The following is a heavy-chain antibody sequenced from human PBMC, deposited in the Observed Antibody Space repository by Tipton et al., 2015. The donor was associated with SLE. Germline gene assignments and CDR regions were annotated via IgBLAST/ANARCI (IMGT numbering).Heavy chain of an antibody. CDR1: GFTFSSYA. CDR2: ISHDGNTK. D-gene: IGHD5-12*01. Sequence: SLRLSCAASGFTFSSYAMHWVRQAPGKGLEWVSLISHDGNTKYYAESVKGRFTISRDNSKNTLYLQMNSLRAEDTAVYYCASLERYSGYDWHFDYWGQGTLVTVSS. V-gene: IGHV3-30*04. CDR3: ASLERYSGYDWHFDY. J-gene: IGHJ4*02.